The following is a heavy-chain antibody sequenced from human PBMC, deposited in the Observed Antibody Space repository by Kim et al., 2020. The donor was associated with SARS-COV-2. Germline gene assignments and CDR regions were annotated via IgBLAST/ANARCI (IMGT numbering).Heavy chain of an antibody. D-gene: IGHD3-3*01. CDR3: ARVGGVDFWSGYYPYNWFDP. Sequence: ASVKVSCKASGYTFTSYYMHWVRQAPGQGLEWMGIINPSGGSTSYAQKFQGRVTMTRDTSTSTVYMELSSLRSEDTAVYYCARVGGVDFWSGYYPYNWFDPWGQGTLVTVSS. J-gene: IGHJ5*02. CDR1: GYTFTSYY. V-gene: IGHV1-46*01. CDR2: INPSGGST.